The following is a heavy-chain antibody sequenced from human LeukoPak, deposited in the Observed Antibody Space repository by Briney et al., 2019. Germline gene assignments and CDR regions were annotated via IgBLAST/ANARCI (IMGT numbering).Heavy chain of an antibody. CDR3: ARVGDQQLVKVGDY. CDR2: IYTSGST. D-gene: IGHD6-13*01. CDR1: GGSISSYY. J-gene: IGHJ4*02. Sequence: SETLSLTCTVSGGSISSYYWSWIRQPAGKGLEWIGRIYTSGSTNYNPSLKSRVTMSVDTSKNQFSLKLSSVTAADTAVYYCARVGDQQLVKVGDYWGQGTLVTVSS. V-gene: IGHV4-4*07.